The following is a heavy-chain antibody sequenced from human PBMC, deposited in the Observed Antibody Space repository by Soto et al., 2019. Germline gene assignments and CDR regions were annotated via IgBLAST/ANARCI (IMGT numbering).Heavy chain of an antibody. V-gene: IGHV1-69*06. CDR1: GGTFSSYA. J-gene: IGHJ5*02. D-gene: IGHD2-2*02. CDR3: ASNIVVVPAAIRGWFDP. Sequence: EASVKVSCKASGGTFSSYAISWVRQAPGQGLEWMGGIIPIFGTANYAQKFQGRVTITADKSTSTAYMELSSLRSEDTAVYYCASNIVVVPAAIRGWFDPWGQGTLVTVSS. CDR2: IIPIFGTA.